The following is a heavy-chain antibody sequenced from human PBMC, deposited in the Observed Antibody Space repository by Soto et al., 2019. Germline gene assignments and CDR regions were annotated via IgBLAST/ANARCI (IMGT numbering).Heavy chain of an antibody. CDR3: AKGLTGAPYYAMDV. Sequence: PGGSLRLSCAASGFPFSSYAMSWVRQAPRKGLEWVSAISGSGDSTYYADSVKGRFTISRDNSKNTLYLQMNSLRVEDTAVYYCAKGLTGAPYYAMDVWGQGTTVTVSS. V-gene: IGHV3-23*01. D-gene: IGHD7-27*01. J-gene: IGHJ6*02. CDR2: ISGSGDST. CDR1: GFPFSSYA.